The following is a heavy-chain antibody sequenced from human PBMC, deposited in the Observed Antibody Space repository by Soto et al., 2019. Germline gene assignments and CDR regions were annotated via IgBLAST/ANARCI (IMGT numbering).Heavy chain of an antibody. J-gene: IGHJ5*02. V-gene: IGHV4-31*03. Sequence: KPSETLSLTCTVSGGSISSGGYYWSWIRQHPGKGLEWIGYIYYSGSTYYNPSLKSRVTISVDTSKNQFSLKLSSVTAADTAVYYCARAVIRDRSYYDFWSGYYTPGGDWFDPWGQGTLVTVSS. CDR3: ARAVIRDRSYYDFWSGYYTPGGDWFDP. D-gene: IGHD3-3*01. CDR2: IYYSGST. CDR1: GGSISSGGYY.